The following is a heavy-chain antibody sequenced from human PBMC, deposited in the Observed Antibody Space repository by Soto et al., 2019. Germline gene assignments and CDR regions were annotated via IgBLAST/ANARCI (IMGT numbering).Heavy chain of an antibody. V-gene: IGHV3-23*01. CDR1: GFTFSSYA. J-gene: IGHJ3*02. Sequence: GGSLRLSCAASGFTFSSYAMSWVRQAPGKGLEWVSAISGSGGSTYYADSVKGRFTISRDNSKNTLYLQMNSLRAEDTAVYYCATDPPPVITFSMAFDIWGQGTMVTVSS. CDR3: ATDPPPVITFSMAFDI. D-gene: IGHD3-22*01. CDR2: ISGSGGST.